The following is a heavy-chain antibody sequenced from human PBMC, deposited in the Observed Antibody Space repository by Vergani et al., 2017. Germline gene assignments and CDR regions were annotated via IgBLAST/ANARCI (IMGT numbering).Heavy chain of an antibody. CDR1: GFTFGDYY. CDR2: IKRDGTET. CDR3: ITGTTEPY. J-gene: IGHJ4*02. D-gene: IGHD1-7*01. Sequence: EVHLEESGGGLVQPGGSLRLSCAASGFTFGDYYMAWIRLAPGKGLDWVASIKRDGTETFYVDSVKGRFSISRDNSKNTVHLQMNSLRVEDTAVYYCITGTTEPYWGQGTLVTVSS. V-gene: IGHV3-7*01.